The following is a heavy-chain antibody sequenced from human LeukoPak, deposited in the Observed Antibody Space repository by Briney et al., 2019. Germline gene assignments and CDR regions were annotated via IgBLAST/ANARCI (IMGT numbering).Heavy chain of an antibody. Sequence: SGTLSLTCAVSGGSINSSNWWSWVRQTPGKGLEWIGETYHSGSTYYNPSLKSRVTISIDKSKNQFSLKLSSVTAADTAVYYCARRTTAVTGVYFDYWGPGTLVTVSS. CDR1: GGSINSSNW. V-gene: IGHV4-4*02. CDR2: TYHSGST. CDR3: ARRTTAVTGVYFDY. J-gene: IGHJ4*02. D-gene: IGHD4-23*01.